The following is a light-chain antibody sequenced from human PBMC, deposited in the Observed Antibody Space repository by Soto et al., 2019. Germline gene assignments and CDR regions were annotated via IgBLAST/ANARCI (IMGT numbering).Light chain of an antibody. Sequence: QSVLTQPPSVSGAPGQRVTISCTGSSSNIGAGYDVHWYQQLPGTAPKLLIYGNSNRPSGVPDRFSGSKSATSASLAITGLQAEDEADYYCQSYDSSLTIVLFGGGTKVTVL. V-gene: IGLV1-40*01. J-gene: IGLJ2*01. CDR3: QSYDSSLTIVL. CDR2: GNS. CDR1: SSNIGAGYD.